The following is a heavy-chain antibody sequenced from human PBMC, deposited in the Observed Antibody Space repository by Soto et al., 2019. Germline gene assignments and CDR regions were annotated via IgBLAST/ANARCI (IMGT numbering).Heavy chain of an antibody. CDR2: VNWDGDTT. Sequence: PGGSLRLSCAASGFTFDDFAMCWVRQVPGKGLEWISLVNWDGDTTFYADSVKGRFIISRDNSKNSVYLQMNSLRAEDTAVYYCARKGRLLLAHAFDIWGQGTMVTVSS. D-gene: IGHD2-15*01. CDR1: GFTFDDFA. V-gene: IGHV3-43D*04. CDR3: ARKGRLLLAHAFDI. J-gene: IGHJ3*02.